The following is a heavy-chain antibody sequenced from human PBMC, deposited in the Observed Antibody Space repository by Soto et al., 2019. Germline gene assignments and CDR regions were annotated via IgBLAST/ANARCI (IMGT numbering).Heavy chain of an antibody. J-gene: IGHJ4*02. D-gene: IGHD6-19*01. CDR3: AKHFDSGCPDY. V-gene: IGHV3-23*01. CDR1: GFTFSSYA. CDR2: ISGSDDST. Sequence: PGGSPRLSCAASGFTFSSYAMSWVRQAPGKGLEWVSVISGSDDSTYYADSVKGRFTISRDNSKNTLYLQMNSLRAEDTAVYYCAKHFDSGCPDYWGQGTLVTVSS.